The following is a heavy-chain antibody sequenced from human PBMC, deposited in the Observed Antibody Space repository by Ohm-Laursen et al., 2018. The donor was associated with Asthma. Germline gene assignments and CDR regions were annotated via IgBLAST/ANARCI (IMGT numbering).Heavy chain of an antibody. CDR1: GYTFTGYY. Sequence: ASVKVSCKASGYTFTGYYMHWVRQAPGQGLEWMAFINRDNYRTAYAQRLQGRVTITRVTSASTAHMELSSLRSEDTAVYYCARDPYSSGHKDYWGQGTLVTVSS. J-gene: IGHJ4*02. CDR3: ARDPYSSGHKDY. V-gene: IGHV1-46*01. CDR2: INRDNYRT. D-gene: IGHD6-19*01.